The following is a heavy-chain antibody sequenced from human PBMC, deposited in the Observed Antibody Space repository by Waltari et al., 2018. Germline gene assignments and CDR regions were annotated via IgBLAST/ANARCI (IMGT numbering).Heavy chain of an antibody. J-gene: IGHJ4*02. V-gene: IGHV3-7*01. CDR2: IKQDGSEK. CDR1: GLRFSNYW. D-gene: IGHD6-13*01. CDR3: TRGGRDSSWYWRD. Sequence: EVQLVESGGGLAQPGGSLRLSCAASGLRFSNYWMTWGRQASGKGPEWVANIKQDGSEKYYMDSVKGRFTISRDNAKNSLYLQMNNLRVEDTAVYYCTRGGRDSSWYWRDWGQGTLVTVSS.